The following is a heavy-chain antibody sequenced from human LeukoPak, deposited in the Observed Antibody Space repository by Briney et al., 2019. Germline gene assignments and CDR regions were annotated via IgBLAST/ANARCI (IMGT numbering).Heavy chain of an antibody. D-gene: IGHD1-26*01. CDR1: GYIFTDYG. Sequence: GASVKVSCKASGYIFTDYGINWVRQAPGRGLEWMGWGSALNDNRYYGQRFQGRVTMTTDPSTTTVYMELSSLTSDDTAVYYCARDAVEAKSFDIWGQGTMVTVSS. CDR3: ARDAVEAKSFDI. J-gene: IGHJ3*02. CDR2: GSALNDNR. V-gene: IGHV1-18*01.